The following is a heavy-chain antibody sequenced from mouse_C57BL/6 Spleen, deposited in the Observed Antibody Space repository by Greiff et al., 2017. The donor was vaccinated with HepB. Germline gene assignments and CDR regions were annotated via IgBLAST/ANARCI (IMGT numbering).Heavy chain of an antibody. D-gene: IGHD2-5*01. CDR1: GYTFTSYW. V-gene: IGHV1-64*01. J-gene: IGHJ4*01. Sequence: QVQLQQPGAELVKPGASVKLSCKASGYTFTSYWMHWVKQRPGQGLEWIGMIHPNSGSTNYNEKFKSKATLTVDKSSNTAYMQLSSLTSEDSAVYYCAGAYYSNYDAMDYGGQGTSVTVSS. CDR2: IHPNSGST. CDR3: AGAYYSNYDAMDY.